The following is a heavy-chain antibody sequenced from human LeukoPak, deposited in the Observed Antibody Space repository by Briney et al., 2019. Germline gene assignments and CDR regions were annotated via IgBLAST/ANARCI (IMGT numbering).Heavy chain of an antibody. D-gene: IGHD3-22*01. Sequence: SGPALVKPTQTLTLTCAFSGFSLSTSGMRVSWIRQPPGKALEWLARIDWDDIKFYTTSLKTRLTISRDTSKNQVVLTMTNMGPVDTATYYCARDTSGFDYWGLGTVVTVSS. CDR1: GFSLSTSGMR. CDR2: IDWDDIK. V-gene: IGHV2-70*04. J-gene: IGHJ4*01. CDR3: ARDTSGFDY.